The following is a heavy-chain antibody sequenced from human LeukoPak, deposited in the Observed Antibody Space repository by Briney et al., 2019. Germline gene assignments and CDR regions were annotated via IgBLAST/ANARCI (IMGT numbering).Heavy chain of an antibody. Sequence: SETLSLTCTVSGGFISSSDHYWSWIRQPPGKGLEWIGYIYYSGSTYYNPSLKSRVVISMDTSVNQFSLKLSSVTAADTAVYYCARLGVGFGELRREWYFDLWGRGTLVTVSS. CDR3: ARLGVGFGELRREWYFDL. D-gene: IGHD3-10*01. CDR2: IYYSGST. CDR1: GGFISSSDHY. V-gene: IGHV4-30-4*01. J-gene: IGHJ2*01.